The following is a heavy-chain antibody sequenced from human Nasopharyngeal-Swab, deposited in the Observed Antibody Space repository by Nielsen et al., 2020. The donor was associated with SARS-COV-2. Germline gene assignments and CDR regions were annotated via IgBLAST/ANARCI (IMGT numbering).Heavy chain of an antibody. CDR2: IKQDGSEK. Sequence: GESLKISCAASGFTFSSYWMSWVRQAPGKGLEWVANIKQDGSEKYYVDSVKGRFTISRDNAKNSLYLQMNSLRAEDTAVYYCATRPDIAVAGSLDYWGQGTLATVSS. CDR1: GFTFSSYW. CDR3: ATRPDIAVAGSLDY. D-gene: IGHD6-19*01. J-gene: IGHJ4*02. V-gene: IGHV3-7*01.